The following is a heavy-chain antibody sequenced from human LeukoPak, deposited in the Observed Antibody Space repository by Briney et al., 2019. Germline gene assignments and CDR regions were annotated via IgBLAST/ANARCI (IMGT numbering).Heavy chain of an antibody. Sequence: SETLSLTCTVSGDSISDGDFYWSWTRQPPGKGLEWIGHIYFSGSTHYNPSLQSRVTLSVDTSKNQFSLKLSSVTAADTAIYYCAGDREQLVLPYYHGMDVWGQGATVTVSS. J-gene: IGHJ6*02. CDR3: AGDREQLVLPYYHGMDV. D-gene: IGHD6-6*01. CDR1: GDSISDGDFY. CDR2: IYFSGST. V-gene: IGHV4-30-4*01.